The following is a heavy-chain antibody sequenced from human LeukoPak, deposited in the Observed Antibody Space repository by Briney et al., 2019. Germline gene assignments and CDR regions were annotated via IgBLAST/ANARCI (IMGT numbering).Heavy chain of an antibody. CDR1: GFTFSSYA. CDR2: ISYDGSNK. J-gene: IGHJ4*02. Sequence: GRSLRLSCAASGFTFSSYAMHWVRQAPGKGLEWVAVISYDGSNKYYADSVKGRFTISRDNSKNTLYLQMNSLRAEDTAVYYCARDQNYYFDYWGQGTLVTVSS. V-gene: IGHV3-30*01. CDR3: ARDQNYYFDY.